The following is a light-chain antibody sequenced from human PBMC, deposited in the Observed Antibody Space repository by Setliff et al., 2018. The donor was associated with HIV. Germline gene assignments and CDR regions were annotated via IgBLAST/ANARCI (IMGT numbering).Light chain of an antibody. J-gene: IGLJ1*01. CDR1: TSDIGSYNY. CDR2: EVS. V-gene: IGLV2-14*01. Sequence: QSALPQPPSVSGSPGQSIIISCTGTTSDIGSYNYVSWYQQHPGKAPKLMIYEVSNRPSWISNRFSGSKSGNTASLTISGLQAEDEADYYCSSYTSSSTPYVFGTGTKVTVL. CDR3: SSYTSSSTPYV.